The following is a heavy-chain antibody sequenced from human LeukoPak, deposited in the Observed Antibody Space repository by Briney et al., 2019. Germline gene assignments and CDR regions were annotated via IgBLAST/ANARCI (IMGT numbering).Heavy chain of an antibody. CDR1: GGSFSGYY. CDR3: ARGPYYDFWSGYYRNYYYYGMDV. V-gene: IGHV4-34*01. Sequence: SETLSLICAVYGGSFSGYYWSWIRQPTGKGLEWIGEINHSGSTNYNPSLKSRVTISVDTSKNQFSLKLSSVTAADTAVYYCARGPYYDFWSGYYRNYYYYGMDVWGQGTTVTVSS. D-gene: IGHD3-3*01. J-gene: IGHJ6*02. CDR2: INHSGST.